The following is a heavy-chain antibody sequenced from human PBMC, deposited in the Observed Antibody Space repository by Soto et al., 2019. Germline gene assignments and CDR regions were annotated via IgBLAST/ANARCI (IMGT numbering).Heavy chain of an antibody. D-gene: IGHD6-13*01. CDR3: ARTGIAAADDWFDP. Sequence: TGGSLRLSCAASGFTFSDYYMSLIRQATGKGLEWVSYISSSSSYTNYADSVKGRFTISRDNAKNSLYLQMNSLRAEDTAVYYCARTGIAAADDWFDPWGQGTLVTVSS. V-gene: IGHV3-11*03. J-gene: IGHJ5*02. CDR2: ISSSSSYT. CDR1: GFTFSDYY.